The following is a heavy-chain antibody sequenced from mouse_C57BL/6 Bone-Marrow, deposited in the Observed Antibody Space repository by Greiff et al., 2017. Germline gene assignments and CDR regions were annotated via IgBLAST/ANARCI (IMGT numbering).Heavy chain of an antibody. Sequence: EVQVVESGGGLVKPGGSLKLSCAASGFTFSSYTMSWVRQTPEKRLEWVATISGGGGNTYYPDSVKGRFTISRDNAKNTLYLQMSSLRSEDTALYYCARHGFITTVVPYWYFDVWGTGTTVTVSS. CDR2: ISGGGGNT. V-gene: IGHV5-9*01. CDR3: ARHGFITTVVPYWYFDV. CDR1: GFTFSSYT. D-gene: IGHD1-1*01. J-gene: IGHJ1*03.